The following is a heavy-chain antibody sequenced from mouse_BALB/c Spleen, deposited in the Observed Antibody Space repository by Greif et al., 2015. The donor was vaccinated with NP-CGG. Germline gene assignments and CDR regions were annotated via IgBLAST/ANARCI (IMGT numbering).Heavy chain of an antibody. J-gene: IGHJ1*01. CDR1: GYTFTSYW. CDR2: INPSTGYT. Sequence: VKLQESGAELAKPGASVKMSCKASGYTFTSYWMHWVKQRPGQGLEWIGYINPSTGYTEYNQKFKDKATLTADKSSSTAYMQLSSLTSEDSAVYYCARSYEGYFDVWGAGTTVTVSS. V-gene: IGHV1-7*01. D-gene: IGHD1-1*01. CDR3: ARSYEGYFDV.